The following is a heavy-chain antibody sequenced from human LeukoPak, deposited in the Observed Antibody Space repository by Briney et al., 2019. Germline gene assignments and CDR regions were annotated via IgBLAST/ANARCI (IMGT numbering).Heavy chain of an antibody. Sequence: SETLSLTCTVSGGSISSYYWSWIRQPPGKGLEWIGYIYHSGSTNYNPSLKSRVTISVDTSKNQFSLKLSSVTAADTAVYYCARGDTMVRGVIAYYYYGMDVWGKGTTVTVSS. CDR1: GGSISSYY. J-gene: IGHJ6*04. D-gene: IGHD3-10*01. V-gene: IGHV4-59*01. CDR3: ARGDTMVRGVIAYYYYGMDV. CDR2: IYHSGST.